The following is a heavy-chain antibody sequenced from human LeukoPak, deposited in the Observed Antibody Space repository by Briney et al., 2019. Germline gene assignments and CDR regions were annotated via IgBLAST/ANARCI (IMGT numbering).Heavy chain of an antibody. CDR3: ARNTDYYGSGSYLA. CDR1: GFTFSNHG. J-gene: IGHJ5*02. V-gene: IGHV3-23*01. Sequence: GGSLRLSCAASGFTFSNHGMNWVRQAPGKGLEWVSGISGNGDITYYADSVKGRFTISRDNSKNTLYLQMNSLRAEDTAVYYCARNTDYYGSGSYLAWGQGTLVTVSS. CDR2: ISGNGDIT. D-gene: IGHD3-10*01.